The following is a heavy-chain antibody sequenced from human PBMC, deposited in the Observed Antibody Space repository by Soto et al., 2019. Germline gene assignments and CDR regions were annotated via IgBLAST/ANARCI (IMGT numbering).Heavy chain of an antibody. CDR1: GFLLSNYA. V-gene: IGHV3-30*14. D-gene: IGHD3-22*01. J-gene: IGHJ4*02. CDR2: ISFDGSRT. CDR3: GREQNSGYYRTADY. Sequence: QVQLVESGGGVVQPGRSLRLSCAASGFLLSNYAMHWVRQAPGKGLEWLGVISFDGSRTHYAGSMEGRFTISRDTSKNTLYLQMNSLRAEDTALYFSGREQNSGYYRTADYWGQGTLVTVSS.